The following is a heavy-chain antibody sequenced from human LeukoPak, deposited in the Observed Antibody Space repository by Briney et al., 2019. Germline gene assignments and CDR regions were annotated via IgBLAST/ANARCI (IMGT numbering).Heavy chain of an antibody. CDR1: GGSISNYY. CDR3: ARLLHPYSSGWYSDY. J-gene: IGHJ4*02. CDR2: IYYSGST. V-gene: IGHV4-59*08. Sequence: KPSETLSLTCTVSGGSISNYYWSWIRQPPGKGLEWIGYIYYSGSTNYNPSLKSRVTISVDTSKNQFSPKLSSVTAADTAVYYCARLLHPYSSGWYSDYWGQGTLVTVSS. D-gene: IGHD6-19*01.